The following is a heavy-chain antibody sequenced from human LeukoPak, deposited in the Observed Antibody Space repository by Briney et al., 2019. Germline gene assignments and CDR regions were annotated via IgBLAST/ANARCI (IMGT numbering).Heavy chain of an antibody. J-gene: IGHJ3*01. V-gene: IGHV4-59*07. CDR1: GGPHSGHY. Sequence: SDTLSLTCTVSGGPHSGHYWSWTRQPPGKTLEWIRYVSYTGRTKYYPPLQSRVTISIDTSKSQFSLKLTSVTSADTAVYSCARLLDNDISGDPDTFDVWGQGTTVIVSS. CDR2: VSYTGRT. CDR3: ARLLDNDISGDPDTFDV. D-gene: IGHD3-22*01.